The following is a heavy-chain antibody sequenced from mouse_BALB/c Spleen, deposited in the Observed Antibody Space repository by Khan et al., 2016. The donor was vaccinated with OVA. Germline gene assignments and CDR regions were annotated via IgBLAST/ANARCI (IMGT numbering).Heavy chain of an antibody. CDR2: IDPYDSET. J-gene: IGHJ4*01. V-gene: IGHV1-52*01. CDR1: GYTFTNYW. CDR3: ARCGGITLYAMDS. D-gene: IGHD1-1*01. Sequence: QVQLQQPGAELVRPGASVKLSCKASGYTFTNYWMNWVKQRPEQGLEWIGRIDPYDSETHYNQKFKDKAILTVDKSSRTAYMQLSSLASEDSAVYYCARCGGITLYAMDSWGQGTSVTVSS.